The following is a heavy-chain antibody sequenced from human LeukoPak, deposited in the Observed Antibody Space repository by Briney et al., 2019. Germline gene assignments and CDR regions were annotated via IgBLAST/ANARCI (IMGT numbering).Heavy chain of an antibody. CDR1: GFTFSSYG. Sequence: GGSLRLSCAASGFTFSSYGMHWVRQAPGKGLEWVAIIRYDGSNKYYADSVKGRFTISRDNSKNTLYLQMNSLRAEDTAVYYCARALYGSGSSLWFDPWGQGTLVTVSS. J-gene: IGHJ5*02. V-gene: IGHV3-30*02. D-gene: IGHD3-10*01. CDR2: IRYDGSNK. CDR3: ARALYGSGSSLWFDP.